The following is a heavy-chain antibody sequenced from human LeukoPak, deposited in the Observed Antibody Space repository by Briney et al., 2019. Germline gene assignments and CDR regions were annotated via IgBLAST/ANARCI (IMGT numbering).Heavy chain of an antibody. D-gene: IGHD1-26*01. V-gene: IGHV3-7*01. J-gene: IGHJ4*02. CDR3: ARDRWEPRQDY. CDR2: INQDGSEK. Sequence: PGGSLRLSCAASGFTFSTYWTSWVRQAPGKGLEWVANINQDGSEKYYVDSVKGRFTISRDNAKNSQYLQMNSLRAEDTAVYYCARDRWEPRQDYWGQGTLVTVS. CDR1: GFTFSTYW.